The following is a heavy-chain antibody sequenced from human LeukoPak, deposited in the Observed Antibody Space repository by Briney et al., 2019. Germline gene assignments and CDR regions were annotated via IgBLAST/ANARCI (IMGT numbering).Heavy chain of an antibody. V-gene: IGHV4-4*07. CDR1: GGSISSYY. J-gene: IGHJ4*02. CDR2: IYTSGST. Sequence: SETLSLTCTVSGGSISSYYWSWIRQPAGKGLEWIGRIYTSGSTNYNPSLKSRVTMSVDTSKNQFSLELSSVTAADTAVYYCARDAAGGDSSSPFFDYWGQGTLVTVSS. CDR3: ARDAAGGDSSSPFFDY. D-gene: IGHD6-6*01.